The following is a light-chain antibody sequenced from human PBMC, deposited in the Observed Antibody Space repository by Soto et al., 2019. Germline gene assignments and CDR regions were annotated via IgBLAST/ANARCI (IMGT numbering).Light chain of an antibody. Sequence: AIRMTQSPSSFSASTGDRVTITCRASQGISSYLAWYQQKPGKAPKLLIYAASTLQSGVPSRFSGSGSGTDVTLTISCLQSEDFATSYCQQYYSYPLTFGGGTKVEIK. CDR2: AAS. CDR3: QQYYSYPLT. J-gene: IGKJ4*01. V-gene: IGKV1-8*01. CDR1: QGISSY.